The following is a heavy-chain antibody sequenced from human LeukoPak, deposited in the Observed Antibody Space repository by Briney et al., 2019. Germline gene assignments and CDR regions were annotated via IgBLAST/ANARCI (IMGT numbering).Heavy chain of an antibody. Sequence: SGPTLVKPTQTLTLTCTFSGFSLSTSAVAVAWIRQPPGNALEWLALVHRNDEKRYSPSLKSRLTITKDTSRIQVVLTMTNMDPVDTATYYCAHATLVYDSSGYYMGWFDPWGQGTLVTVSS. V-gene: IGHV2-5*01. CDR1: GFSLSTSAVA. D-gene: IGHD3-22*01. CDR2: VHRNDEK. J-gene: IGHJ5*02. CDR3: AHATLVYDSSGYYMGWFDP.